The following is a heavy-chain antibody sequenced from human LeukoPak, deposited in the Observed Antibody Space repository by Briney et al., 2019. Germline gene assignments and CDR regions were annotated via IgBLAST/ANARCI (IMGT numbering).Heavy chain of an antibody. Sequence: SETLSLTCTVSGGSISSYYWSWIRQPPGKGLEWIGYIYYSGSTNYNPSLKSRVTISVDTSKNQFSLKLGSVTAADTAVYYCARVASSSLYWYFDLWGRGTLVTVSS. J-gene: IGHJ2*01. CDR2: IYYSGST. D-gene: IGHD2-2*01. V-gene: IGHV4-59*01. CDR1: GGSISSYY. CDR3: ARVASSSLYWYFDL.